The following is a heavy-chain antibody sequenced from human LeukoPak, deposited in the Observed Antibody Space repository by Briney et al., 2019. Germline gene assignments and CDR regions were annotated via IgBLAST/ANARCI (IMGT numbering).Heavy chain of an antibody. V-gene: IGHV3-74*01. Sequence: GGSLRLSCAASGFTFSTYWMHWVRQTPGKGLVWVSSIRNDGTTTNYADSVKGRFTISRDNAKNTLYLQMNSLRAEDTAAYYCVRLYKIEGADLWGRGTLVTVSS. J-gene: IGHJ2*01. CDR3: VRLYKIEGADL. CDR2: IRNDGTTT. D-gene: IGHD1-14*01. CDR1: GFTFSTYW.